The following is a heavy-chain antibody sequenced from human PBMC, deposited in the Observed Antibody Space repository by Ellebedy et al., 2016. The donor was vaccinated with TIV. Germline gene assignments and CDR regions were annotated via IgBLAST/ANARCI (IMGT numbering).Heavy chain of an antibody. CDR3: ARQGPTVTKNWFDP. CDR1: GYSFTSYW. V-gene: IGHV5-51*01. Sequence: GESLKISCQGSGYSFTSYWIGCVRQMPGKGLEWMGVIYPGDSDTRYSTSFQGQVTISADKSISTAYLQWSSLKASDTAMYYCARQGPTVTKNWFDPWGQGTLVTVSS. J-gene: IGHJ5*02. CDR2: IYPGDSDT. D-gene: IGHD4-17*01.